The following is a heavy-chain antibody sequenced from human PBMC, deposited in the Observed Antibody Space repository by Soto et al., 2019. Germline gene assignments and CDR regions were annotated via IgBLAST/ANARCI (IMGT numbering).Heavy chain of an antibody. V-gene: IGHV4-4*02. Sequence: QVQLQESGPGLVKPSETLSLTCAVSGGSVSGDDWWSWVRQPPEKGLEWIGEIYQSGTTNYNLSLNSRVTISLDKSKNQLSLKLTSLTAADTAVYYCARGSGWRVDPWGQGTLVTVSS. CDR1: GGSVSGDDW. J-gene: IGHJ5*02. D-gene: IGHD2-15*01. CDR3: ARGSGWRVDP. CDR2: IYQSGTT.